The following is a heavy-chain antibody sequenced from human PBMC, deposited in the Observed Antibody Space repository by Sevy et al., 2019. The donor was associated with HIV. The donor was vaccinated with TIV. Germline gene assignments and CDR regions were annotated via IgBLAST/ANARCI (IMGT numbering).Heavy chain of an antibody. CDR1: GFTFSSYE. V-gene: IGHV3-48*03. J-gene: IGHJ4*02. CDR3: ARDLPPSATTVAHFDY. D-gene: IGHD4-17*01. Sequence: GGSLRLSCAASGFTFSSYEMNWVRQAPGKGLEWVSYISNSGSNIYYADSVRGRFPISRDTAKNSLYLPMNSLRAEDTAVYYCARDLPPSATTVAHFDYWGQGTLVTVSS. CDR2: ISNSGSNI.